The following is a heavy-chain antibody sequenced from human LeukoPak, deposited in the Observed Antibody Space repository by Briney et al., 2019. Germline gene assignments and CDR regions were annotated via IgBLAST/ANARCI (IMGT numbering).Heavy chain of an antibody. D-gene: IGHD5-24*01. CDR3: ARRKVDGYNSPFDY. V-gene: IGHV5-51*01. Sequence: SGESLKISCKGSGYSFLNYWIGWVRQMPGEGREWMGIIYTADSDTRYSPSFQCQVTISPHKSINTAYLQSTSLKASDTAMYYCARRKVDGYNSPFDYWGQGTLVTVSS. J-gene: IGHJ4*02. CDR1: GYSFLNYW. CDR2: IYTADSDT.